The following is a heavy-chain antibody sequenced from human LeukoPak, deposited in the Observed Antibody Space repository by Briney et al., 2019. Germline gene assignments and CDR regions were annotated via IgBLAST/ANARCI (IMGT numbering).Heavy chain of an antibody. CDR1: GFTFSSYA. J-gene: IGHJ4*02. D-gene: IGHD1-26*01. CDR2: ISYDGSNK. V-gene: IGHV3-30-3*01. Sequence: PGGSLRLSCAASGFTFSSYAMHWVRQAPGKGLEWVAVISYDGSNKYYADSVKGRFTISRDNSKNTLYLQMNSLRAEDTAVYYCARAGNFDYWGQGTPVTVSS. CDR3: ARAGNFDY.